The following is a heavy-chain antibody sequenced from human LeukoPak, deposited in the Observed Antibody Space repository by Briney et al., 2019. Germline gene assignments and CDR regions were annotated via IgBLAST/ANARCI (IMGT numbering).Heavy chain of an antibody. Sequence: PSETLSLTCTVSGGSISSSSYYWGWIRQPPGKGLEWIGSIYYSGSTHYNPSLKSRVTISVDTSKNHFSLKLSSVTAADTAVYYCARGRAPRVTTPLSWFDPWGQGTLVTVSS. J-gene: IGHJ5*02. V-gene: IGHV4-39*07. CDR1: GGSISSSSYY. CDR2: IYYSGST. D-gene: IGHD4-17*01. CDR3: ARGRAPRVTTPLSWFDP.